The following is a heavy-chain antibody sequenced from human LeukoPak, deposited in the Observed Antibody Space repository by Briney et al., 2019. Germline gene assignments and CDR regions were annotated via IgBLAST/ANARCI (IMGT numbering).Heavy chain of an antibody. V-gene: IGHV3-21*01. Sequence: PGGSLRLSYAASGFTFSSYSMNWVRQAPGKGLEWVSSISSSSSYIYYADSVRGRFTISRDNAKNSLYLQMNSLRAEDTAVYYCARKLAHYYYYGMDVWGQGTTVTVSS. CDR3: ARKLAHYYYYGMDV. CDR1: GFTFSSYS. CDR2: ISSSSSYI. J-gene: IGHJ6*02.